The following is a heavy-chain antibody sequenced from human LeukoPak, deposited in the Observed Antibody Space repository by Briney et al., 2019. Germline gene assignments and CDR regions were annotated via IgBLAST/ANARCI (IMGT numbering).Heavy chain of an antibody. D-gene: IGHD3-16*01. J-gene: IGHJ4*02. V-gene: IGHV4-34*01. CDR1: GGSFSGYY. CDR2: INHSGST. Sequence: SETLSLTCAVYGGSFSGYYWSWIRQPPGKGLEWIGEINHSGSTNYNPSLKSRVTISVDTSKNQFSLKLSSVTAADTAVYYCARGVWGFDYWGQGTLVTVSS. CDR3: ARGVWGFDY.